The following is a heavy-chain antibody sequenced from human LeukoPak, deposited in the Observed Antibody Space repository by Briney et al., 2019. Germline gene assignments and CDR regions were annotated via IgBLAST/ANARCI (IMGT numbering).Heavy chain of an antibody. CDR3: AKDRSRLSSWYFFDY. CDR2: ISWNSGSI. CDR1: GFTFDDYA. Sequence: PGTSLRLSCAASGFTFDDYAMHWVRQAPGKGLEWVSGISWNSGSIGYADSVKGRFTISRDNAKNSLYLQMNSLRAEDRALYYCAKDRSRLSSWYFFDYWGQGTLVTVSS. D-gene: IGHD6-13*01. V-gene: IGHV3-9*01. J-gene: IGHJ4*02.